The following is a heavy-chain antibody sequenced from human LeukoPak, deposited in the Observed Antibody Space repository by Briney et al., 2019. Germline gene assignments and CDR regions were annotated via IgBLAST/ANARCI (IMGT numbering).Heavy chain of an antibody. CDR3: AKKGSSSGWYAAFDI. D-gene: IGHD6-19*01. Sequence: GRSLRLSCAASGFTFDDYAMHWVRQAPGKGLEWVSGISWNSGSIGYADSVKGRFTISRDNAKNSLYLQMNSLRAEDTALYYCAKKGSSSGWYAAFDIWGQGTMVTVSS. J-gene: IGHJ3*02. CDR1: GFTFDDYA. V-gene: IGHV3-9*01. CDR2: ISWNSGSI.